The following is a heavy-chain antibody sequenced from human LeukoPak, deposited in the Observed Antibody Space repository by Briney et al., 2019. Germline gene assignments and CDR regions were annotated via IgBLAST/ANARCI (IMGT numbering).Heavy chain of an antibody. CDR3: ARDVDIVAPEYYFDY. CDR1: GFTFSDYY. V-gene: IGHV3-11*04. CDR2: ISSSGSTI. J-gene: IGHJ4*02. D-gene: IGHD5-12*01. Sequence: GGSLRLSCAASGFTFSDYYMSWIRQAPGKGLEWVSYISSSGSTIYYADSVKGRFTISRDNAKNSLYLQMNSLRAEDTAVYYCARDVDIVAPEYYFDYWGQGTLVTVSS.